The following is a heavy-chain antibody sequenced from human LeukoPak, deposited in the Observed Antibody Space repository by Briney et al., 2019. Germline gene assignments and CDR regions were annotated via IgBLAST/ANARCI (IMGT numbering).Heavy chain of an antibody. J-gene: IGHJ4*02. CDR1: GFTFSSYS. CDR2: ISSSSSYI. D-gene: IGHD1-1*01. V-gene: IGHV3-21*01. CDR3: ARFPRTTRGRFDY. Sequence: KPGGSLRLSCAASGFTFSSYSMNWVRQAPGKGLEWVSSISSSSSYIYYADSVKGRFTISRDNAKNSLYLQMNSLRAEDTAVYYCARFPRTTRGRFDYWGQGTLVTVSS.